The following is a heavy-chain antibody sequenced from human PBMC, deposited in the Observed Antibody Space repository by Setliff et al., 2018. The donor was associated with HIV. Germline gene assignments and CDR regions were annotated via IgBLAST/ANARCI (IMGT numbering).Heavy chain of an antibody. CDR2: INHSGST. CDR1: GGSFSGYY. J-gene: IGHJ4*02. V-gene: IGHV4-34*01. D-gene: IGHD3-3*01. Sequence: ATLSLTCAVYGGSFSGYYWSWFRQSPGKGLEWIGEINHSGSTNYNPSLKSRVTISVDTSKNQFSLKLSSVTAADTAVYYCAGSWSGYPLSFGYWGQGTLVTVSS. CDR3: AGSWSGYPLSFGY.